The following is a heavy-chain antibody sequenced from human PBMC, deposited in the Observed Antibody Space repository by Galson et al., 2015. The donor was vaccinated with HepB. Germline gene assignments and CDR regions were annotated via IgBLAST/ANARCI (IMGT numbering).Heavy chain of an antibody. CDR3: ARAYGDYDRAGFDY. V-gene: IGHV1-69*13. J-gene: IGHJ4*02. CDR1: GGTFSSYA. Sequence: SVKVSCKASGGTFSSYAISWVRQAPGQGLEWMGGIIPIFGIANCAQKFQGRVTITADGSTSTAYMELSSLRSEDTAVYYCARAYGDYDRAGFDYWGQGTLVTVSS. CDR2: IIPIFGIA. D-gene: IGHD4-17*01.